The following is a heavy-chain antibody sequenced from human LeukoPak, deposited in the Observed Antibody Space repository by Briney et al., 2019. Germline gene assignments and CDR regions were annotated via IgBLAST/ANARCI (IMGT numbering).Heavy chain of an antibody. J-gene: IGHJ6*02. Sequence: GETLKISCKGSGYSFTSYWIGWVRQMPGKGLEWMGIIYPVDSDTRYSPSFQGQVTISADKSISTAYLQWSSLKASDTAMYYCARVYCSGGSCQSRYYYYYGMDVWGQGTTVTVSS. CDR1: GYSFTSYW. D-gene: IGHD2-15*01. CDR3: ARVYCSGGSCQSRYYYYYGMDV. CDR2: IYPVDSDT. V-gene: IGHV5-51*01.